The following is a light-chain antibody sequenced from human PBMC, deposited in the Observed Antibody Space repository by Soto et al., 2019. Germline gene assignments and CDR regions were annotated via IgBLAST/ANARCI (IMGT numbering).Light chain of an antibody. Sequence: DIVMTQSPDSLAVSLGERATINCKSSQSVLYSSNNKNYLAWYQQKPGKAPKVLIYAASNLQSGVPSRFSGSGSGTDFALTISSLQPEDFATYYCQQGYSTPITFGQGTRLEIK. CDR3: QQGYSTPIT. CDR1: QSVLYSSNNKNY. V-gene: IGKV4-1*01. CDR2: AAS. J-gene: IGKJ5*01.